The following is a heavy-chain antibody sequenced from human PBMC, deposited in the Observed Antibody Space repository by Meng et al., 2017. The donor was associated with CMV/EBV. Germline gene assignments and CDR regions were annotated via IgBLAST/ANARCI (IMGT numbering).Heavy chain of an antibody. Sequence: SVKVSCKASGDTFSSYAISWVRQAPGQGLEWMGGIIPIFGTANYAQKFQGRVTITTDESTSTAYMGLSSLRSEDTAVYYCARDCSSTSCYMEELNWFDPWGQGTLVTVSS. CDR1: GDTFSSYA. D-gene: IGHD2-2*02. V-gene: IGHV1-69*05. CDR3: ARDCSSTSCYMEELNWFDP. CDR2: IIPIFGTA. J-gene: IGHJ5*02.